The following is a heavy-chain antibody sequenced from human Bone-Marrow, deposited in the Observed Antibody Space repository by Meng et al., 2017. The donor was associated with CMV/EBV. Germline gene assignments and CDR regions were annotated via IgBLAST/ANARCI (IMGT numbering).Heavy chain of an antibody. CDR1: GYSFTSYW. CDR2: IYPGDSDT. CDR3: ARHSYCSGGSCHRNLDY. Sequence: GESLKISCKGSGYSFTSYWIGWVRQMPGKGLEWMGIIYPGDSDTRYSPSFQGQVTISADKPISTAYLQWSSLKASDTAMYYCARHSYCSGGSCHRNLDYWGQGTLITVSS. J-gene: IGHJ4*02. D-gene: IGHD2-15*01. V-gene: IGHV5-51*01.